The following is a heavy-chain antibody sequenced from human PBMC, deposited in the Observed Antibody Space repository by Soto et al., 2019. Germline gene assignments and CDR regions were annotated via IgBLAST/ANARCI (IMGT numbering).Heavy chain of an antibody. Sequence: SETLSLTCTVSNGSLSSNYWSWIRQSPGKGLEWIGNIYYSGSTNYNPSLTLRVTMSVDTSKDQFTLKLSSVTAADTGVYCCARSFMVPVDFLDYGGQETPETVSS. CDR1: NGSLSSNY. CDR3: ARSFMVPVDFLDY. V-gene: IGHV4-59*01. CDR2: IYYSGST. J-gene: IGHJ4*02. D-gene: IGHD2-8*01.